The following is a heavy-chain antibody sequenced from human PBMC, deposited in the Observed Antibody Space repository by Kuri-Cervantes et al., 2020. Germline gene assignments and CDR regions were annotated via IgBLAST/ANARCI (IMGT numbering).Heavy chain of an antibody. D-gene: IGHD6-13*01. Sequence: GESLKISCAASEFTVRSNFMSWVRQAPGKGLEWMGIIYPGDSDTRYSPSFQGQVTISADKSISTAYLQWSSLKASDTAMYYCARAPILRGSSWYVRWFDPWGQGTLVTVSS. J-gene: IGHJ5*02. V-gene: IGHV5-51*01. CDR1: EFTVRSNF. CDR3: ARAPILRGSSWYVRWFDP. CDR2: IYPGDSDT.